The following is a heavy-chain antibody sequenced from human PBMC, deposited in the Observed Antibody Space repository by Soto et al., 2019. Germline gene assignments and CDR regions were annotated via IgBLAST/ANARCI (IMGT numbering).Heavy chain of an antibody. CDR3: AKDRESGSRIANWFDP. D-gene: IGHD6-6*01. Sequence: EVQLLESGGGLVQPGGSLRLSCAASGFTFSSYAMSWVRQAPGKGLEWVSAISGSGGSTYYADSVKGRFTISRDNSKNTLYLKMNSLRAEDTAVYYCAKDRESGSRIANWFDPWGQGTLVTVSS. J-gene: IGHJ5*02. CDR1: GFTFSSYA. CDR2: ISGSGGST. V-gene: IGHV3-23*01.